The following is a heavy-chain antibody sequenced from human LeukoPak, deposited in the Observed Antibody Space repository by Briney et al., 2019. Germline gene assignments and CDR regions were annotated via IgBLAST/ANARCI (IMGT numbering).Heavy chain of an antibody. CDR1: GYTLTELS. Sequence: GASVKVSCKVSGYTLTELSMHWVRQAPGKGLEWMGGFDPEDGETIYAQKFQGRVTMTEDTSIDAAYMELSSLRSEDTAVYYCATLLWFGELFGWFDPWGQGTLVTVSS. V-gene: IGHV1-24*01. J-gene: IGHJ5*02. CDR2: FDPEDGET. CDR3: ATLLWFGELFGWFDP. D-gene: IGHD3-10*01.